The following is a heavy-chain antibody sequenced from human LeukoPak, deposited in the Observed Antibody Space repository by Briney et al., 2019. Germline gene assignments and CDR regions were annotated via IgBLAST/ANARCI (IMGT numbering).Heavy chain of an antibody. CDR3: AREGSTILDY. D-gene: IGHD1-26*01. CDR2: IYYSGST. V-gene: IGHV4-59*01. CDR1: SGSISPFY. Sequence: PSGTLSLPCTVPSGSISPFYWSWIRQPPGKGLEGIGHIYYSGSTNYNPARKSRVTISVDTSKNQFSLELSSVTAADRAIYYCAREGSTILDYWGQGTLVTVSS. J-gene: IGHJ4*02.